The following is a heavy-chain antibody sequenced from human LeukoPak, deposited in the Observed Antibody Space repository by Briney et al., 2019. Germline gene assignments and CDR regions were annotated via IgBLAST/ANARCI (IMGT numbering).Heavy chain of an antibody. Sequence: GGSLRLSCAASGFTFSSYSMNWVRQAPGKGLEWVSSISSSSSYIYYADSVKGRFTISRDNAKNSLYLQMNSLRAEDTAVYYCARVVVPAAMIDAFDIWGQGTMVTVSS. CDR1: GFTFSSYS. J-gene: IGHJ3*02. D-gene: IGHD2-2*01. V-gene: IGHV3-21*01. CDR3: ARVVVPAAMIDAFDI. CDR2: ISSSSSYI.